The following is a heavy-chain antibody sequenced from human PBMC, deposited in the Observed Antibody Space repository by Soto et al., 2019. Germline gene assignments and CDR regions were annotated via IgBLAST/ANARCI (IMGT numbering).Heavy chain of an antibody. D-gene: IGHD3-22*01. CDR2: IYSSGNA. CDR1: LDSISNSY. V-gene: IGHV4-4*07. Sequence: SETLSLTCSVSLDSISNSYWTWIRQPAGKGLEWIGHIYSSGNANYNPSLKSRVTMSLDTSKNQFSLSLRSVTAADTAIYYCSKGRGFYSDNYFDPCGQGTHVIVSS. CDR3: SKGRGFYSDNYFDP. J-gene: IGHJ5*02.